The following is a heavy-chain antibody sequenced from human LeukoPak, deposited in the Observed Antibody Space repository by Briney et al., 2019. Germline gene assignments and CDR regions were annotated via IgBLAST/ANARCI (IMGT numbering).Heavy chain of an antibody. Sequence: PGGSLRLSCAASGFTFSSYGMTWVRQAPGKGLEWVSYISSSSSTIYYADSVKGRFTISRDNAKNSLYLQLNSLRAEDTAVYYCARVGGPSHYGGETYYMDVWGKGTTVTISS. CDR2: ISSSSSTI. D-gene: IGHD4-23*01. CDR1: GFTFSSYG. J-gene: IGHJ6*03. CDR3: ARVGGPSHYGGETYYMDV. V-gene: IGHV3-48*01.